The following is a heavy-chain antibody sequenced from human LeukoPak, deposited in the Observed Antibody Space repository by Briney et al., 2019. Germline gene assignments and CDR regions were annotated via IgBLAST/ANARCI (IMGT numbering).Heavy chain of an antibody. Sequence: PGRSLGLSCAASGFTFSSYGMHWVRQAPGKGLEWVAVIWYDGSNKYYGDSVKGRFTISRDNSKKTLYLQMNSLRVEDTAVYYCARDRPHNWFDPWGQGTLVTVSS. J-gene: IGHJ5*02. CDR3: ARDRPHNWFDP. CDR1: GFTFSSYG. CDR2: IWYDGSNK. V-gene: IGHV3-33*01.